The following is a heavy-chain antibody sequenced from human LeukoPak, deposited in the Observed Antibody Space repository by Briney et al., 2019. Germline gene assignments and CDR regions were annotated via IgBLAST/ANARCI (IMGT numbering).Heavy chain of an antibody. V-gene: IGHV4-34*01. J-gene: IGHJ3*02. CDR2: INHSGST. Sequence: SETLSLTCAVYGGPFSGYYWSWIRQPPGKGLEWIGEINHSGSTNYNPSLKSRVTISVDTSKNQFSLKLSSVTAADTAVYYCARGGGRDAFDIWGQGTMVTVSS. CDR3: ARGGGRDAFDI. CDR1: GGPFSGYY.